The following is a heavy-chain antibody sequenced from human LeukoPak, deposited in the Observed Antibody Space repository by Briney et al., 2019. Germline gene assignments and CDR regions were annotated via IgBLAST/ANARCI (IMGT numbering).Heavy chain of an antibody. D-gene: IGHD5-18*01. V-gene: IGHV3-7*01. CDR2: IRQDGNEK. CDR3: ARSLWPEDY. Sequence: GRSLRPSCAASGFTFSDYWMQWVRQAPGKGLEWVANIRQDGNEKYYVGSVRGRFTISRDNAKTSLYLQMNSLRAEDTAVYYCARSLWPEDYWGQGTLVTVSS. CDR1: GFTFSDYW. J-gene: IGHJ4*02.